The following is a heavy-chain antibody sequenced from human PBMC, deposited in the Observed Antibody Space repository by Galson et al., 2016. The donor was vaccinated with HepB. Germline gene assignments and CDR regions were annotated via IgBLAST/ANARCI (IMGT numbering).Heavy chain of an antibody. Sequence: SLRLSCAASGFTFRIHWMTWVRQAPGKGLEWVAKIKPDGSDKYYVDSVEGRFFISRDNAENPLSLQMSSLRVDDTAVYYCAREYWGPLDLWGRGSLVTVSS. D-gene: IGHD2-8*02. V-gene: IGHV3-7*01. CDR2: IKPDGSDK. CDR3: AREYWGPLDL. J-gene: IGHJ2*01. CDR1: GFTFRIHW.